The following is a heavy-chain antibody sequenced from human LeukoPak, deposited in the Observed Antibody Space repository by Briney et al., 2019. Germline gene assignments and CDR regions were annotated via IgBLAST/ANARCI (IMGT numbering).Heavy chain of an antibody. CDR3: AKLASTWYLYYFDY. Sequence: GGSLRLSCAASGFTFSSSAMSWVRQAPGKGLEWVSTISGSGAGTYYADSVNGRFTISRDNSKNTLYLQMNSLRAEDTAVYYCAKLASTWYLYYFDYWGQGILVTVSS. CDR1: GFTFSSSA. CDR2: ISGSGAGT. V-gene: IGHV3-23*01. J-gene: IGHJ4*02. D-gene: IGHD6-13*01.